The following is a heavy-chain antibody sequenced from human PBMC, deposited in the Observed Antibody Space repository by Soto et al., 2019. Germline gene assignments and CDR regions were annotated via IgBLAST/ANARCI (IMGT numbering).Heavy chain of an antibody. V-gene: IGHV4-59*08. J-gene: IGHJ4*02. CDR3: ARGGDCRGGSCYWTY. D-gene: IGHD2-15*01. Sequence: QVQLQESGPGLVKPSETLSLTCTVSGGSISSYYWSWIRQPPGKGLEWIGYMSYSGSTNYNPSLTRRVTISVATAQNEFALKPRSVTAAAPAVYSCARGGDCRGGSCYWTYWGQGTLVTVSS. CDR1: GGSISSYY. CDR2: MSYSGST.